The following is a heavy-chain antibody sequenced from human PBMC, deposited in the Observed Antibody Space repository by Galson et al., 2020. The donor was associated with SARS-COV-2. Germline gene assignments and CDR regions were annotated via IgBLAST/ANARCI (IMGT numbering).Heavy chain of an antibody. D-gene: IGHD2-2*01. J-gene: IGHJ4*02. CDR1: GFTFDDYA. CDR3: AKLPEPQTSNFDY. Sequence: GGSLRLSCAASGFTFDDYAMHWVRQAPGKGLEWVSGISWNSGSIGYADSVKGRFTISRDNAKNSLYLQMNSLRAEDTALYYCAKLPEPQTSNFDYWGQGTLVTVSS. CDR2: ISWNSGSI. V-gene: IGHV3-9*01.